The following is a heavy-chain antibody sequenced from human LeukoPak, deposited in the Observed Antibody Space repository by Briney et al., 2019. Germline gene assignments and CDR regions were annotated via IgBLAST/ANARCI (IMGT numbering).Heavy chain of an antibody. D-gene: IGHD2-21*02. CDR2: INPSGGST. Sequence: ASVKVSCKASGYTFTSYYMHWVRQAPGQGLEWMGIINPSGGSTSYAQKFQGRVTMTRDTSTSTVYMELSSLRSEDTAVYYCARAWPYCGGDCYTDGTFDYWGQGTLVTVSS. CDR1: GYTFTSYY. J-gene: IGHJ4*02. CDR3: ARAWPYCGGDCYTDGTFDY. V-gene: IGHV1-46*01.